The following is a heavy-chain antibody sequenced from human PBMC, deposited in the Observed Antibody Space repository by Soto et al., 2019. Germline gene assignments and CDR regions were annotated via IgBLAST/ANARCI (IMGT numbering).Heavy chain of an antibody. Sequence: QVPLVQSGAEVKKPGASVKVSCKASGYTFITYGVSWVRQAPGQGLDWLGGISTYNGNTRYAERLQGRVTMTTDTTTNTAYVELRNLRSDDTAVYYCSRGPTDYYDNSANYFLDYWGQGTLVTVSS. CDR2: ISTYNGNT. J-gene: IGHJ4*02. CDR1: GYTFITYG. V-gene: IGHV1-18*01. D-gene: IGHD3-22*01. CDR3: SRGPTDYYDNSANYFLDY.